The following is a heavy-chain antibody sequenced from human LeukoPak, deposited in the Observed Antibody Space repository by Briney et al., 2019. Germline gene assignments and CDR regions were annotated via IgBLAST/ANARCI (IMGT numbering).Heavy chain of an antibody. V-gene: IGHV4-59*01. Sequence: SETLSLTCTVSGGSISSYYWSWIRQPPGKGLEWIGYIYYSGSTKYNPSPKTGVPISVDTSKNQFSLKLSSVTAADTAVYYCARGPDIVVVPAANIYYMDVWGKGTTVTVSS. CDR3: ARGPDIVVVPAANIYYMDV. D-gene: IGHD2-2*01. J-gene: IGHJ6*03. CDR2: IYYSGST. CDR1: GGSISSYY.